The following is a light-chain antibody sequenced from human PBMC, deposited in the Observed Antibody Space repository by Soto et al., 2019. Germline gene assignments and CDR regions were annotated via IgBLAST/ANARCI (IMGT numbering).Light chain of an antibody. V-gene: IGKV2-28*01. CDR1: QSLLDSNGYNY. CDR2: LAS. J-gene: IGKJ4*01. CDR3: MQALQTPLT. Sequence: IVMTQSPVSLPVTPGEPASISCRSSQSLLDSNGYNYLDWYLQKPGQSPQLLIYLASKRASGVPDRFSGSGSGTDFTLKISGVEAEDVGVYYCMQALQTPLTFGGGTKVEIK.